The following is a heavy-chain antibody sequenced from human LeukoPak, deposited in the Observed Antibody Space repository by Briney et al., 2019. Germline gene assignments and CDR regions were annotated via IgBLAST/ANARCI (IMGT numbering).Heavy chain of an antibody. CDR3: AADVRFLEWTLDY. V-gene: IGHV1-69*05. CDR2: IIPIFGTA. Sequence: ASVKVSCKASGGTFSSYAISWVRQAPGQGLEWMGGIIPIFGTANYAQKFQGRVTITTDESTSTAYMELSSLRSEDTAAYYCAADVRFLEWTLDYWGQGTLVTVSS. J-gene: IGHJ4*02. CDR1: GGTFSSYA. D-gene: IGHD3-3*01.